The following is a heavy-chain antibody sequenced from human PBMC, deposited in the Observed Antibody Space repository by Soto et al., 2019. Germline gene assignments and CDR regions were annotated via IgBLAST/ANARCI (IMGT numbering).Heavy chain of an antibody. CDR2: IYDSGST. CDR1: GDSINNYY. J-gene: IGHJ6*02. V-gene: IGHV4-59*01. CDR3: ARGTKYYYQGMDV. Sequence: QVQLQESGPGLVKPSETLSLTCTVSGDSINNYYWTWIRQPPGKGLEWIGYIYDSGSTSYNPSLKSRLTISVDTSKNQCSRKLKSVTAADTAVYYCARGTKYYYQGMDVWGQGTTVTVSS.